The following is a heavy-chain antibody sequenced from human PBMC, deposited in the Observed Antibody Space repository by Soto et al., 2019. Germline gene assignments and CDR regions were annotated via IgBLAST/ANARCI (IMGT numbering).Heavy chain of an antibody. V-gene: IGHV3-30*18. CDR3: AKSGERYCTGGSCYFDC. D-gene: IGHD2-8*02. CDR1: GFTFSSYG. Sequence: PGGSLRLSCAASGFTFSSYGMHWVRQGPGQGLEWVAIISYDGKYKYYGDSVKGRFTISRDNSKNTLYLQMDSLRAEDTAVYYCAKSGERYCTGGSCYFDCWGQGSVVTVSS. CDR2: ISYDGKYK. J-gene: IGHJ4*02.